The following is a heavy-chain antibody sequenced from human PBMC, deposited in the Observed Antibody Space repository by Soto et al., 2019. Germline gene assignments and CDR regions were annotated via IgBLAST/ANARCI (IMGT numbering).Heavy chain of an antibody. CDR2: ISSSSSYT. J-gene: IGHJ4*02. CDR1: GFSFSTYS. CDR3: ARSYCSSTNCYSFDY. Sequence: EVQLVESGGGLVKPGGSLRLSCAASGFSFSTYSMNWVRQAPGKGLEWVSSISSSSSYTYYADSVKGRFTISRDNAKNSLYLQMNSLRAEDTAVYYCARSYCSSTNCYSFDYWGQGTLVTVSS. V-gene: IGHV3-21*01. D-gene: IGHD2-2*01.